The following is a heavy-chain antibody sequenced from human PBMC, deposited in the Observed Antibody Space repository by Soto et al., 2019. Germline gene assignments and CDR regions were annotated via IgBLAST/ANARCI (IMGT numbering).Heavy chain of an antibody. V-gene: IGHV6-1*01. D-gene: IGHD2-2*01. Sequence: PSQTLSLTCAISGDSVSSNSAAWNWIRQSPSRGLEWLGRTYYRSKWYNDYAVSVKSRITINPDTSKNQFSLQLNSVTPEDTAVYYCAMAVPAAMGTQKTAGVVTGGYYYYYYMDVWGKGTTVTVSS. CDR2: TYYRSKWYN. CDR1: GDSVSSNSAA. CDR3: AMAVPAAMGTQKTAGVVTGGYYYYYYMDV. J-gene: IGHJ6*03.